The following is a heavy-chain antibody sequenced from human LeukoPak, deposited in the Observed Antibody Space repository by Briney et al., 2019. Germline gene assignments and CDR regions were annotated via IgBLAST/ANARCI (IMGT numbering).Heavy chain of an antibody. D-gene: IGHD6-13*01. CDR2: IYYSGST. Sequence: SETLSLTCTVSGGSISSGDYYWSWIRQPPGKGLEWIGYIYYSGSTYYNPSLKSRVTISVDTSKNQFSLKLSSVTAADTAVYYCARGGQQLARGYFDYWGQGTLVTVSS. CDR1: GGSISSGDYY. CDR3: ARGGQQLARGYFDY. V-gene: IGHV4-30-4*01. J-gene: IGHJ4*02.